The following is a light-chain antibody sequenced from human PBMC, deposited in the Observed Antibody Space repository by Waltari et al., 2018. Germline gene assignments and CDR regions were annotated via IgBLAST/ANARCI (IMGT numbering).Light chain of an antibody. CDR3: QHYNEWPQYT. Sequence: EIVLTQSPATLSVSPGGTATLSCRASQSVGDNLAWYQQKHGQAPRLLIYGASSSATDIPDRFSGSGSGTEFTLTISTLHSEDFAVYFCQHYNEWPQYTFAQGTKVEIK. CDR1: QSVGDN. V-gene: IGKV3-15*01. CDR2: GAS. J-gene: IGKJ2*01.